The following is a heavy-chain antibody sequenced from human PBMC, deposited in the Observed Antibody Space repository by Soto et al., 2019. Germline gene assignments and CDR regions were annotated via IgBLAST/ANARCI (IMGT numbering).Heavy chain of an antibody. CDR3: ASMGYHYGSGSYPLDY. Sequence: SETLSLTCTVSGGCISSGGYYWSWIRQHPGKGLEWIGYIYYSGSTYYNPSLKSRVTISLDTSKNQFSLNLRSVTAADTAVYYCASMGYHYGSGSYPLDYWGQGTLVTVSS. CDR2: IYYSGST. V-gene: IGHV4-31*03. CDR1: GGCISSGGYY. J-gene: IGHJ4*02. D-gene: IGHD3-10*01.